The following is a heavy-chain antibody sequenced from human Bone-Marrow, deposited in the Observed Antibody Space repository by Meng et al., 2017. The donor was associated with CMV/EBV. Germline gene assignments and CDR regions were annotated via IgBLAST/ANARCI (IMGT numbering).Heavy chain of an antibody. CDR1: GGTFSAHH. J-gene: IGHJ5*02. V-gene: IGHV4-34*01. Sequence: CAVSGGTFSAHHWTWIRRPPGKGLEWIGEIDHRGATKYNPSLKSRVAISVDTSKSQFSLVLRSVTAADMAMYYCARGPTGSGWSFDLWGQGTLVTVSS. CDR2: IDHRGAT. CDR3: ARGPTGSGWSFDL. D-gene: IGHD6-19*01.